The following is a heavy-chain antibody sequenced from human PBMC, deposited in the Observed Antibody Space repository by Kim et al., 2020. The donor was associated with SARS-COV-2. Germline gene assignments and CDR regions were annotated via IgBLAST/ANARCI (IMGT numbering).Heavy chain of an antibody. CDR1: GGSFSDYY. CDR3: AREGVQLGSKHFDY. V-gene: IGHV4-34*01. Sequence: SETLSLTCAVFGGSFSDYYWSWIRQPPGKGLEWIGEINHSGSTNYNPSLKSRVTISVDTSKNQFSLKLSSVTAADTAVYYCAREGVQLGSKHFDYWGQGTLVTVSP. J-gene: IGHJ4*02. CDR2: INHSGST. D-gene: IGHD1-1*01.